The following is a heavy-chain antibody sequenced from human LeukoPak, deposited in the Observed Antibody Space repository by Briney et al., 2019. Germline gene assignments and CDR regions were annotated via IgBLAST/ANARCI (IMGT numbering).Heavy chain of an antibody. J-gene: IGHJ4*02. CDR3: ATDGSYYYGSGSFDY. CDR2: INPNSGGT. Sequence: ASVKVSCKASGYTFTGYYMHWVRQAPGQGLEWMGWINPNSGGTNYAQKFQGWVTMTEDTSTDTAYMELSSLRSEDTAVYYCATDGSYYYGSGSFDYWGQGTLVTVSS. D-gene: IGHD3-10*01. V-gene: IGHV1-2*04. CDR1: GYTFTGYY.